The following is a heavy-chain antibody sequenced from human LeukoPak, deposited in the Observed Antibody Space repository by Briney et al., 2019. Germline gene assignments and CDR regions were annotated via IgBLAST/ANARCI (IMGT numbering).Heavy chain of an antibody. CDR2: IRYDETNK. CDR1: GFTFSSYG. J-gene: IGHJ4*02. V-gene: IGHV3-30*02. D-gene: IGHD3-9*01. Sequence: AGGSLRLSCAASGFTFSSYGMHWVRQAPGKGLGWVAFIRYDETNKDNADSVKGRFTISRDNAKNSLYLQMNSLRAEDTAVYYCARDPPPTDYDILMGYLNWGQGTLVTVSS. CDR3: ARDPPPTDYDILMGYLN.